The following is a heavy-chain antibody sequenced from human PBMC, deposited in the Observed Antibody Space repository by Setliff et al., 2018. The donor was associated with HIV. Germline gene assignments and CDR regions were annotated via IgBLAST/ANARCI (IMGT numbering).Heavy chain of an antibody. CDR3: ASKGGSGNYPDSDAFDI. D-gene: IGHD3-10*01. CDR1: GNTFSSHY. V-gene: IGHV1-46*01. CDR2: INPSGDIT. J-gene: IGHJ3*02. Sequence: ASVKVSCKASGNTFSSHYMHWVRQAPGKGLEWMGLINPSGDITSYAEKFQGRVTMTRDTSTSTVYMELRSLRSDDTAIYYCASKGGSGNYPDSDAFDIWGQGTLVTV.